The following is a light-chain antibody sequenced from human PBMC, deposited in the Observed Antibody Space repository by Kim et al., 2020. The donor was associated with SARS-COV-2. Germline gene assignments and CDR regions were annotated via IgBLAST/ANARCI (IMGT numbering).Light chain of an antibody. CDR1: SSDVGGYNY. J-gene: IGLJ1*01. CDR3: CSYAGSYTNYV. V-gene: IGLV2-11*01. CDR2: DVS. Sequence: QSVTISCTETSSDVGGYNYVSWYQQHPGKAPKVMIYDVSKRPSGVPDRFSGSKSGNTASLTISGLQAEDEADYYCCSYAGSYTNYVFGTGTKVTVL.